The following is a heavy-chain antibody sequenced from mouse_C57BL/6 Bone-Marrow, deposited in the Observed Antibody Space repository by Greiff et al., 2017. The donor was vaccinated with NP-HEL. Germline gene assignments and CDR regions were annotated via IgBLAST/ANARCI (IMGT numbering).Heavy chain of an antibody. Sequence: EVQLVESEGGLVQPGSSMKLSCTTSGFTFSDYYMAWVRQVPEKGLDWVANITYDGSSTYYLDSLKSRFIISRDNAKNILYLKMSSLKSEDTATYYCAREGGLRRRTYAMDYWGQGTSVTVSS. J-gene: IGHJ4*01. V-gene: IGHV5-16*01. CDR2: ITYDGSST. CDR1: GFTFSDYY. D-gene: IGHD2-4*01. CDR3: AREGGLRRRTYAMDY.